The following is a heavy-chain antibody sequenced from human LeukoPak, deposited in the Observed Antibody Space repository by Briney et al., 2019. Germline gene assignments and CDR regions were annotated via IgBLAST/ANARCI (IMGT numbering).Heavy chain of an antibody. V-gene: IGHV3-15*01. CDR1: GFTFSNAW. J-gene: IGHJ4*02. CDR2: IKSKTDGGTT. Sequence: PGGSLRLSCAASGFTFSNAWMSWVRQAPGKGLEWVGRIKSKTDGGTTDYAAPVKGRFTISRDDSKNTLYLQMNSLKTEDTAVYYCTTFIPYGDYVDYWGQGTLVTVSS. CDR3: TTFIPYGDYVDY. D-gene: IGHD4-17*01.